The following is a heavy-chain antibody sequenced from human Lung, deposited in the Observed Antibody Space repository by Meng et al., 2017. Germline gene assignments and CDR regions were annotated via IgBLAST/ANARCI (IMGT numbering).Heavy chain of an antibody. D-gene: IGHD6-13*01. V-gene: IGHV1-2*06. CDR2: IDPKSGDT. J-gene: IGHJ4*02. Sequence: VRRVQSGPEVKRPGASVTVSVKPSGSNFPSDWLHWVRRAPRQGLEWMGRIDPKSGDTHYAQRFQGRVTMTGDTSISTAYMELSGLRSDDTAMYYCVRDEDISSAGKLFGDYWGQGTLVTVSS. CDR1: GSNFPSDW. CDR3: VRDEDISSAGKLFGDY.